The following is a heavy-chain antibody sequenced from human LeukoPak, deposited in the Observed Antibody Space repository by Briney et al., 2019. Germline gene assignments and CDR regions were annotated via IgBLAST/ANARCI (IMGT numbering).Heavy chain of an antibody. CDR2: IIPIFGTA. Sequence: GASVKVSCKASGGTFSSYAISWVRQAPGQGLEWMGGIIPIFGTANYAQKFQGRVTITTDESTSTAYMEPSSLRSEDTAVYYCARDYDYVWGSYRYNPLGYWGQGTLVTVSS. CDR3: ARDYDYVWGSYRYNPLGY. CDR1: GGTFSSYA. V-gene: IGHV1-69*05. J-gene: IGHJ4*02. D-gene: IGHD3-16*02.